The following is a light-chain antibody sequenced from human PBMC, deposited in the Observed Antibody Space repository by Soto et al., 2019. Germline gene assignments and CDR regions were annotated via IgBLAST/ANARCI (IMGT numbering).Light chain of an antibody. CDR1: TGAVTSGYY. CDR3: LLYYGGAS. J-gene: IGLJ2*01. Sequence: QSVVTQEPSLTVSPGGTVTLTCASSTGAVTSGYYPNWFQQKPGQAPGALIYSTSNKHSWTPARFSGSLLGGKAALTLSGVQPEDEAEYYCLLYYGGASFGGGTKLTVL. V-gene: IGLV7-43*01. CDR2: STS.